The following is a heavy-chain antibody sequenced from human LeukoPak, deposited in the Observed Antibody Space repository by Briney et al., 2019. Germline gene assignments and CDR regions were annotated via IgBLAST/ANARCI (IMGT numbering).Heavy chain of an antibody. CDR2: INPSSGDT. D-gene: IGHD6-19*01. CDR1: GYPFTGYY. CDR3: AGDGNEAVAGTGAVTY. V-gene: IGHV1-2*02. J-gene: IGHJ4*02. Sequence: ASVKVSCKTSGYPFTGYYMHWVRQAPGQGLEWMGWINPSSGDTNYAQNFQGRVTMTRDTSISTAYMELSRLTSDDTAVYYCAGDGNEAVAGTGAVTYWGQGTLVTVSS.